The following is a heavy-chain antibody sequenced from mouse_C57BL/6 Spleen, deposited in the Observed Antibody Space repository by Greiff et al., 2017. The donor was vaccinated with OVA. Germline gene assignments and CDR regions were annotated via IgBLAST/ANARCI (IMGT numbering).Heavy chain of an antibody. CDR2: IDPSDSYT. CDR1: GYTFTSYW. J-gene: IGHJ2*01. Sequence: QVQLQQPGAELVKPGASVKLSCKASGYTFTSYWMPWVKQRPGQGLEWIGEIDPSDSYTNYNQKFTGKATLTVDTSSSTAYMQLSSLTSEDSAVYYCARYSYFDYWGQGTTLTVSS. V-gene: IGHV1-50*01. CDR3: ARYSYFDY.